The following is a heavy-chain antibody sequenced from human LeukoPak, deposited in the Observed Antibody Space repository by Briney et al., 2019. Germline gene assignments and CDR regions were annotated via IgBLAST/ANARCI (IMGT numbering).Heavy chain of an antibody. CDR2: IYPSGST. CDR1: GGSISSGSYY. V-gene: IGHV4-61*02. CDR3: ARDGIRDYCDSSGLFDY. D-gene: IGHD3-22*01. Sequence: PSETLSLTCSVSGGSISSGSYYWSWIRQPAGKGLEWIGRIYPSGSTNYNPSLKSRVTISVDTSKNQFSLKLSSVTAADTAVYYCARDGIRDYCDSSGLFDYWGQGTLVTVSS. J-gene: IGHJ4*02.